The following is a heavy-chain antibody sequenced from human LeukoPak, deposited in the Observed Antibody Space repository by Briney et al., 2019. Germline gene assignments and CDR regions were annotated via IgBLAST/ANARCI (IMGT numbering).Heavy chain of an antibody. J-gene: IGHJ4*02. CDR3: ARRSVAVDTAMVTD. CDR2: INHSGST. Sequence: SGTLSLTCAVYGGSFSGYYWSWIRQPPGKGLEWIGEINHSGSTNYNPSLKSRVTISVDTSKNKFSLKLSSVTAADTAVYYCARRSVAVDTAMVTDWGQGTLVTVSS. CDR1: GGSFSGYY. V-gene: IGHV4-34*01. D-gene: IGHD5-18*01.